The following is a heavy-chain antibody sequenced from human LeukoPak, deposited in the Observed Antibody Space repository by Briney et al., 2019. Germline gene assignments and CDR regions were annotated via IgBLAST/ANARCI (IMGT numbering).Heavy chain of an antibody. CDR3: AREGLRYFDWSLDY. CDR2: ISSSTSYI. CDR1: GFTFSSYS. J-gene: IGHJ4*02. V-gene: IGHV3-21*01. D-gene: IGHD3-9*01. Sequence: GGSLRLSCAASGFTFSSYSMNWVRQAPGKGLEWVSSISSSTSYIYYGDSVKGRFTISRDNAKNSLYLQMNSLRAEDTAVYYCAREGLRYFDWSLDYWGQGTLVTVSS.